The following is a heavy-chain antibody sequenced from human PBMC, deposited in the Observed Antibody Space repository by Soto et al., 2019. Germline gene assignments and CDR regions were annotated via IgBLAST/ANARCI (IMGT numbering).Heavy chain of an antibody. D-gene: IGHD3-10*01. CDR2: ISAFNGKT. Sequence: QVQLVQSGAEVRKPGASVKVSCKASGYTFTHYGISWVRQAPGQGLEWMGWISAFNGKTKYVENFQDRVTMTTDTSTNTSYLELRSLRSDDTAMYFCARVYGSGSYIAFDIWGQGTMVTVSS. CDR3: ARVYGSGSYIAFDI. V-gene: IGHV1-18*01. J-gene: IGHJ3*02. CDR1: GYTFTHYG.